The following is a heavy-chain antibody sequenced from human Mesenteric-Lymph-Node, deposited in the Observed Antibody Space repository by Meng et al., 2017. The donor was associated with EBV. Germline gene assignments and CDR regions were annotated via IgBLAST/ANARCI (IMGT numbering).Heavy chain of an antibody. V-gene: IGHV7-4-1*02. CDR1: GYTFIGYS. D-gene: IGHD1-26*01. CDR3: ARDLRSGSYDY. J-gene: IGHJ4*02. Sequence: QGEVVQSGSELKTPEASVKVSCKASGYTFIGYSINWLRQAPGQGLEWMGYISTSTGNPTYAQGFTGRFVFSLDTSVSTAYLQISSLKAEDAAVYYCARDLRSGSYDYWGQGTLVTVSS. CDR2: ISTSTGNP.